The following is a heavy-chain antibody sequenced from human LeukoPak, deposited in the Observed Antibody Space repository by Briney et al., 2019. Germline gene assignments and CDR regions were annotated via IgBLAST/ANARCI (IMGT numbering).Heavy chain of an antibody. CDR3: ARWYCNSLNCYYDY. D-gene: IGHD2/OR15-2a*01. CDR2: LYSDGTT. V-gene: IGHV3-53*01. J-gene: IGHJ4*02. Sequence: GRSLRLSCAAAGVTVSSNYMSWVRQVPGRGLEWVSMLYSDGTTHYLDSVKGRFSISRDSSKNTLYLQMNSLRVEDTAVYYCARWYCNSLNCYYDYWGQGTLVTVSS. CDR1: GVTVSSNY.